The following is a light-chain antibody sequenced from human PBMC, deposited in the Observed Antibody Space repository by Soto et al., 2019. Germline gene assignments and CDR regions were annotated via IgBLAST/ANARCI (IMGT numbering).Light chain of an antibody. CDR3: QQRSNWPPSIT. CDR2: DAS. J-gene: IGKJ5*01. Sequence: EIVLTQSPATLSLSPGEGATLSCRASQSVSSSYLAWYQQKPGQAPRLLIYDASDRATGIPARFSGSGSGTDFTLTISSLEPEDFAVYYCQQRSNWPPSITFGQGTRLEIK. V-gene: IGKV3-11*01. CDR1: QSVSSSY.